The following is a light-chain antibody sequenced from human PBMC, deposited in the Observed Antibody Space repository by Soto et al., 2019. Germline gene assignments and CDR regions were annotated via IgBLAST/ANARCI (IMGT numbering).Light chain of an antibody. CDR3: ATWDDSLNGVV. CDR1: SSNIGSNA. J-gene: IGLJ2*01. Sequence: QSVLTQPPSASGTPGQRVTISCSGSSSNIGSNAANWYQQLPGTAPKVLIFSNNHRPSGVPGRFSGSKSGTSASLAISGLQSEDEAVYYCATWDDSLNGVVFGGGTKLTVL. CDR2: SNN. V-gene: IGLV1-44*01.